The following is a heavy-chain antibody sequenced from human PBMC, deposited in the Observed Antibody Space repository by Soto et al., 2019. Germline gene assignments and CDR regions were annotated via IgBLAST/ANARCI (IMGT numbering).Heavy chain of an antibody. CDR2: ISSSSSYI. Sequence: LRLSCAASGFTFSRYSMNWVRQAPGKGPEWVSSISSSSSYIYYADSVKGRFTISRDNAKNSLYLQMNSLRAEDTAVYYCATPVISIVVPITEDNWGQGTLVTVSS. CDR3: ATPVISIVVPITEDN. V-gene: IGHV3-21*01. CDR1: GFTFSRYS. J-gene: IGHJ4*02. D-gene: IGHD3-22*01.